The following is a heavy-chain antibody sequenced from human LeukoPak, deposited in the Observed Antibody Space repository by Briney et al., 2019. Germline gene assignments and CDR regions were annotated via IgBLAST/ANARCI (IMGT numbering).Heavy chain of an antibody. CDR2: LYYNGSA. CDR3: ARAGGIRTAALDLDY. CDR1: GGSISDYS. Sequence: YPSETLCLTCTVSGGSISDYSWSWIRQPPGKGLEWIGNLYYNGSANHNPSLKSRVTISSDTSKNQFSLKLTSVTAADTAVYYCARAGGIRTAALDLDYWGQGTLVTVSS. V-gene: IGHV4-59*01. D-gene: IGHD6-25*01. J-gene: IGHJ4*02.